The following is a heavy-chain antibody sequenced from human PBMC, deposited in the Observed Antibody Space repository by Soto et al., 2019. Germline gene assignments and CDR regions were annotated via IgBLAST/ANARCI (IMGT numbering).Heavy chain of an antibody. CDR3: AGEFTFFGVAGNWFAP. CDR1: GFTFSSYG. CDR2: ISYDGSNK. J-gene: IGHJ5*02. Sequence: PGGSLRLSCAASGFTFSSYGMHWVRQAPGKGLEWVAVISYDGSNKYYADSVKGRFTISRDNSKNTLYLQMNSLRAEDTAVYYCAGEFTFFGVAGNWFAPGGQGTLVTVSS. V-gene: IGHV3-30*03. D-gene: IGHD3-3*01.